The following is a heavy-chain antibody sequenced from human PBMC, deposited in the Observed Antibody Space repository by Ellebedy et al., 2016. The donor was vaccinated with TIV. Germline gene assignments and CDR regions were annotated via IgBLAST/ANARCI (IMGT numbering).Heavy chain of an antibody. V-gene: IGHV3-33*08. CDR2: ISYDESTK. J-gene: IGHJ4*02. Sequence: PGGSLRLSCAASGLTFSSHAMSWVRQAPGKGLEWVAVISYDESTKYYVDSVKGRFTISRDNSKNTVYLQMSNLRAEDTAVYYCATSAVGHSHGYYFDYWGQGTLVTVSA. D-gene: IGHD3-22*01. CDR3: ATSAVGHSHGYYFDY. CDR1: GLTFSSHA.